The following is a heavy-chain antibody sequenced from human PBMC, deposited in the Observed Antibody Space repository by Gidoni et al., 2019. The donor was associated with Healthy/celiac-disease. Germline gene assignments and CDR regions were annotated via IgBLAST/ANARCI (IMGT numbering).Heavy chain of an antibody. Sequence: EVQLVESGGGLVKPGGSLRLSWAAPGFTFSSYSLNWVRQAPGKGLEWVSSISSSSSYIYYADSVKGRFTISIDNAKNSLYLQMNSLRADDTAVYYCARGLYYDFWSGYYGFHLYNWFDPWGQGTLVTVSS. CDR3: ARGLYYDFWSGYYGFHLYNWFDP. CDR2: ISSSSSYI. D-gene: IGHD3-3*01. CDR1: GFTFSSYS. J-gene: IGHJ5*02. V-gene: IGHV3-21*01.